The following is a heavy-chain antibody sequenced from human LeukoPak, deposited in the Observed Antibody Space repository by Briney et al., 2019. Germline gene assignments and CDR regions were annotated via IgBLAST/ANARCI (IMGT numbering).Heavy chain of an antibody. Sequence: PSETLSLTCTVSGGSISSGNYYWSWIRQPAGKGLEWIGRIYTSGTTNYNPSLKSRVTISLNTSKNQFSLKLSSVTAADTAVYFCARAYSSSWYFNWFDPWGQGTLVTVSS. V-gene: IGHV4-61*02. CDR1: GGSISSGNYY. D-gene: IGHD6-13*01. J-gene: IGHJ5*02. CDR3: ARAYSSSWYFNWFDP. CDR2: IYTSGTT.